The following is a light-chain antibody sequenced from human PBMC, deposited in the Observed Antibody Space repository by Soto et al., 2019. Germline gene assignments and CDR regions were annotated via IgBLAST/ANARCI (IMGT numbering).Light chain of an antibody. J-gene: IGKJ1*01. CDR3: QQYNSFST. V-gene: IGKV1-5*01. Sequence: QITHSPSTLSASVGDRVTITCRASQSISTWLAWYQQKPGKAPKLLIYDASSLESGVPSTFSGSGSGTEFTLTISSLQPDDFATYYCQQYNSFSTFGQGTKVDIK. CDR2: DAS. CDR1: QSISTW.